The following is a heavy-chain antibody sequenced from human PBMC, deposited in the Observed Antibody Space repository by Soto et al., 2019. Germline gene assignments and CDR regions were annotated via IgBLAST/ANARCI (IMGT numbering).Heavy chain of an antibody. CDR3: TPIAVAGYYYFDY. J-gene: IGHJ4*02. V-gene: IGHV3-15*07. CDR2: IKSKTDGGTT. CDR1: GFTFSNAW. Sequence: GSLRLSCAASGFTFSNAWMNWVRQAPGKGLEWVGRIKSKTDGGTTDYAAPVKGRFTISRDDSKNTLYLQMNSLKTEDKAVYYCTPIAVAGYYYFDYWGQGTLVTVSS. D-gene: IGHD6-19*01.